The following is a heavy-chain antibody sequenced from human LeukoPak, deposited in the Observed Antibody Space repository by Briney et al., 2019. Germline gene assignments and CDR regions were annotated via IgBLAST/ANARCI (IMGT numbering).Heavy chain of an antibody. CDR3: ARTYCSSTSCYEDY. J-gene: IGHJ4*02. D-gene: IGHD2-2*01. CDR2: IYYSGST. V-gene: IGHV4-59*01. Sequence: SETLSLTCTVSGDSISSYYWSWIRQPPGKGLEWIGYIYYSGSTNYNPSLKSRVTISVDTSKNQFSLKLSSVTAADTAVYYCARTYCSSTSCYEDYWGQGTLVTVSS. CDR1: GDSISSYY.